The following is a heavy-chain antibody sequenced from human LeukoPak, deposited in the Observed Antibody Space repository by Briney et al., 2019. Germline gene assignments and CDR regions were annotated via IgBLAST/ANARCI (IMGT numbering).Heavy chain of an antibody. V-gene: IGHV4-61*02. D-gene: IGHD2/OR15-2a*01. CDR2: IYTTGST. CDR3: ARGYFRFGYYYMDV. J-gene: IGHJ6*03. CDR1: GGSISSGFYH. Sequence: KPSQTLSLTCTVSGGSISSGFYHWNWIRQPAGKGLEWIGRIYTTGSTNYNPSLKSRVTISVDTSKNQFSLKLSSVTAADTAVYYCARGYFRFGYYYMDVWGKGTTVTISS.